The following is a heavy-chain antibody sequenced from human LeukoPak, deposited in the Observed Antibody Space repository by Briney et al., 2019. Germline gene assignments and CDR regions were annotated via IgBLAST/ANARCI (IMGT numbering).Heavy chain of an antibody. Sequence: GASVKVSCKASGYSFTSYYMHWVRQAPGQGLEWMGIINPSDSSTSYAQKFQGRVTMTRDTSTSTVYMELSSLRSEGTAVYYCARGGVAKLGPLDLWGQGTLVTVSS. CDR3: ARGGVAKLGPLDL. CDR1: GYSFTSYY. J-gene: IGHJ5*02. CDR2: INPSDSST. D-gene: IGHD7-27*01. V-gene: IGHV1-46*01.